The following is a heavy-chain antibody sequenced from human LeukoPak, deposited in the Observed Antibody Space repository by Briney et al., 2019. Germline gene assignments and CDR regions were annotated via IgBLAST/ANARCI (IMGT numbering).Heavy chain of an antibody. CDR3: TNLGRLFNH. V-gene: IGHV4-4*02. CDR2: IYHSGNT. CDR1: GGSISSSNNW. D-gene: IGHD6-25*01. Sequence: SETLSLTCAVSGGSISSSNNWWHWVRQPPGKGLEWIGEIYHSGNTNYNPSLKSRVTISLDKSKNQFSLRLSSVTAADTAMYYCTNLGRLFNHWGQGTLVVVSS. J-gene: IGHJ5*02.